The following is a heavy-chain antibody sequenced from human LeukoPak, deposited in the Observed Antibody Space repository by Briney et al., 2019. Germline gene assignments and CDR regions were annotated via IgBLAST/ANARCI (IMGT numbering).Heavy chain of an antibody. Sequence: PSETLSLTCAVYGGSFSGYYWSWIRQPAGKGLEWIGYIYYSGSTNYNPSLKSRVTISVDTSKNQFSLKLSSVTAADTAVYYCARNVDYSGQGTLVTVSS. J-gene: IGHJ4*02. V-gene: IGHV4-59*08. CDR2: IYYSGST. CDR3: ARNVDY. CDR1: GGSFSGYY.